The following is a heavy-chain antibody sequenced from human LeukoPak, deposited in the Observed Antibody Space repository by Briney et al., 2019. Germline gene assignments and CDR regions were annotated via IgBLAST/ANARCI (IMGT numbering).Heavy chain of an antibody. CDR1: GGTFSSYA. Sequence: GASVKVSRKASGGTFSSYAISWVRQAPGQGLEWMGGIIPIFGAANYAQKFQGRVTITADESTSTAYMELSSLRSEDTAVYYCARSRNGYSYGYRLDYWGQGTLVTVSS. D-gene: IGHD5-18*01. CDR2: IIPIFGAA. V-gene: IGHV1-69*13. J-gene: IGHJ4*02. CDR3: ARSRNGYSYGYRLDY.